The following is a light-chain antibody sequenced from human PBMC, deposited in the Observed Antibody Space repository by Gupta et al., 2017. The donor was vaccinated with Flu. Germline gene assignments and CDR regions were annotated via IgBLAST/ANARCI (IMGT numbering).Light chain of an antibody. CDR1: QSLLHSNGYNY. V-gene: IGKV2-28*01. CDR3: MQALQTPVT. CDR2: LGS. J-gene: IGKJ5*01. Sequence: DIVMTQSPLSLRVTPGEPASISCRSSQSLLHSNGYNYMDWYLQKPGQSPQLLIYLGSNRASGVTDRFSGSGSGTDFTLKISRVEAEDGGVYYCMQALQTPVTFGQGTRLESK.